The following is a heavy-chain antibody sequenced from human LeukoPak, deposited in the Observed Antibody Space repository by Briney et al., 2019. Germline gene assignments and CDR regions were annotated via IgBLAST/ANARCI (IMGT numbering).Heavy chain of an antibody. CDR2: IIPIFGTA. V-gene: IGHV1-69*13. J-gene: IGHJ3*02. CDR3: ARTLGYCSGGSCLTVGYAFDI. CDR1: GGTFSSYA. D-gene: IGHD2-15*01. Sequence: GASVKVSCKASGGTFSSYAISWVRQAPGQGLEWMGGIIPIFGTANYAQKFQGRVTITADESTSTAYMELSSLRSEDTAVYYCARTLGYCSGGSCLTVGYAFDIWGQGTMVTVSS.